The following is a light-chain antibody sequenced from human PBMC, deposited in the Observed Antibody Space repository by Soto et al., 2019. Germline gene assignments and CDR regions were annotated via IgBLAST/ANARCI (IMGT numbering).Light chain of an antibody. CDR1: SSDVGGYNY. V-gene: IGLV2-14*01. CDR2: DVS. Sequence: QSALTQPASVSGSPRQSITISCTGTSSDVGGYNYVSWYQQHPGKAPKLMIYDVSNRPSGVSNRFSGSKSGNTASLTISGLQAEDEGDYYCSSYTSSSTLVFGGGTKVTVL. CDR3: SSYTSSSTLV. J-gene: IGLJ3*02.